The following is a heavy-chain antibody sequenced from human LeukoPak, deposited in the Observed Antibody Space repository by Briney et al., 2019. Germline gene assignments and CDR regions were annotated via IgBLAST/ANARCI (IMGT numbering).Heavy chain of an antibody. D-gene: IGHD3-3*01. Sequence: SQTLSLTCAVSGGSISSGGYSWSWIRQPPGKGLEWIGYIYYSGSTYYNPSLKSRVTISVDTSKNQFSLKLSSVTAADTAVYYCARGRVLGDFWTPSTGMDVWGQGTTVTVSS. J-gene: IGHJ6*02. CDR3: ARGRVLGDFWTPSTGMDV. CDR2: IYYSGST. V-gene: IGHV4-31*11. CDR1: GGSISSGGYS.